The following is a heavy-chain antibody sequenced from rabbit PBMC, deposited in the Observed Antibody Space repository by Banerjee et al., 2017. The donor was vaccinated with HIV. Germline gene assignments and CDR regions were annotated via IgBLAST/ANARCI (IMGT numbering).Heavy chain of an antibody. V-gene: IGHV1S45*01. CDR1: GFDFSSDA. CDR3: ARGAGHADYGDASL. CDR2: INYDGSI. J-gene: IGHJ4*01. D-gene: IGHD2-1*01. Sequence: QEQLEESGGDLVKPEGSLTLTCTASGFDFSSDAMCWVRQAPGKGPEWIGYINYDGSIYYASWAKGRFTISKTSSTTVTLQMTSLTAADTATYFCARGAGHADYGDASLWGQGTLVTVS.